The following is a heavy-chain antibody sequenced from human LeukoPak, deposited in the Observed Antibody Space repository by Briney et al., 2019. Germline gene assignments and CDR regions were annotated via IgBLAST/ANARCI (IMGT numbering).Heavy chain of an antibody. D-gene: IGHD2-15*01. J-gene: IGHJ3*02. V-gene: IGHV3-21*01. CDR3: ASNYIGAFDI. CDR1: GFTSSSYS. Sequence: GGSLRLSCAASGFTSSSYSMNWVRQAPGKGLEWVSSIGSSGSHIYYADSVTGRFTISRDNAKNSLYLQVDSLRAEDMAVYYCASNYIGAFDIWGQGTMVTVSS. CDR2: IGSSGSHI.